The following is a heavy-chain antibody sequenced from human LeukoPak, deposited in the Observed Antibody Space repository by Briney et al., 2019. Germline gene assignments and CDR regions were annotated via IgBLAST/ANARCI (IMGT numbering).Heavy chain of an antibody. V-gene: IGHV3-74*01. CDR2: INSDGSST. CDR3: ARAIGLDFDF. Sequence: GGSLRLSCAASGFTFSGYWMHWVRHAPGKGLVWVSRINSDGSSTTYADSVKGRFTISRDNAKNTLYLQMNNLRAEDTAMYYCARAIGLDFDFWGQGTLVTVSS. D-gene: IGHD2/OR15-2a*01. CDR1: GFTFSGYW. J-gene: IGHJ4*02.